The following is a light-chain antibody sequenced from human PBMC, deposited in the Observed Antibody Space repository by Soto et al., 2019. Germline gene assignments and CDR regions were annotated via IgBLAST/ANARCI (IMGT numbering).Light chain of an antibody. CDR1: QSVSSN. CDR2: GAS. CDR3: QQYGSSPRT. V-gene: IGKV3-15*01. J-gene: IGKJ1*01. Sequence: EIVMTQSPATLSVSPGERATPSCRASQSVSSNLAWYQQKPGQAPRLLIYGASTRATGIPARFSGSGSGTDFTLTISRMEPEDFAVYCCQQYGSSPRTFGQGTKVDIK.